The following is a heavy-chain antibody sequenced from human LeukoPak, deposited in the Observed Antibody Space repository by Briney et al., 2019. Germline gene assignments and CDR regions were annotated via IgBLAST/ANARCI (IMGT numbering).Heavy chain of an antibody. D-gene: IGHD1-14*01. CDR1: GASISNGAHY. CDR3: ARAVLYYYYGMDV. V-gene: IGHV4-31*03. CDR2: THNSGST. J-gene: IGHJ6*02. Sequence: SETPSLPCTIPGASISNGAHYWTWTRPHQGKGLECIGYTHNSGSTYYNPSLKSRVTISVDSSKNQFSLKLSSMTAADTAVYYCARAVLYYYYGMDVWGQGTTVTVSS.